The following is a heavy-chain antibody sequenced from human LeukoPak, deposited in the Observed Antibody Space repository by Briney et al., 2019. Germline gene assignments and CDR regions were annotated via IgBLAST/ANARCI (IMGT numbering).Heavy chain of an antibody. D-gene: IGHD2-21*02. V-gene: IGHV3-49*03. CDR2: IRSKAYGGTT. CDR1: GFTFGDYA. CDR3: TRVTCGGDCYFGYYYYGMDV. Sequence: GGSLRLSCTASGFTFGDYAMSWFRQAPGKGLEWVGFIRSKAYGGTTEYAASVKGRFTISRDDSKSIAYLQMNSLKTEDTAVYYCTRVTCGGDCYFGYYYYGMDVWGQGTTVTVSS. J-gene: IGHJ6*02.